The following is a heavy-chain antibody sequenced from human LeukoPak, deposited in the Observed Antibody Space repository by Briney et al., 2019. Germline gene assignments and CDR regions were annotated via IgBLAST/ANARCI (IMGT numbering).Heavy chain of an antibody. Sequence: GESLKISCKGSGYSFTNYGIGWVRQMPGKGLGWMGIIYPGDSDTRYSPSFQGQVTISGDRSISAAYLQWRTLKTSDTAMYYCARRSVGNTFDYWGQGTLVTVSS. D-gene: IGHD2-15*01. V-gene: IGHV5-51*01. CDR3: ARRSVGNTFDY. CDR1: GYSFTNYG. CDR2: IYPGDSDT. J-gene: IGHJ4*02.